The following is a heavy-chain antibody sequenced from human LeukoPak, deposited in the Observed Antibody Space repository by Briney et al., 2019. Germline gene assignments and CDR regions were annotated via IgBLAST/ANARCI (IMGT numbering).Heavy chain of an antibody. Sequence: PSQTLSLTCTVSGGSISSGSYYWSWIRQPAGKGLEWIGRIYTSGSTTYNPSLKSRVTISVDTSKNQFSLKLSSVTAADTAVYYCARDRGSSGWYDYWGQETLVTVSS. V-gene: IGHV4-61*02. CDR1: GGSISSGSYY. D-gene: IGHD6-19*01. CDR2: IYTSGST. CDR3: ARDRGSSGWYDY. J-gene: IGHJ4*02.